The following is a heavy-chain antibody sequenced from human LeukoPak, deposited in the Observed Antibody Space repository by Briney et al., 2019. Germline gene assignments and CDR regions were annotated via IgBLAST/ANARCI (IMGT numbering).Heavy chain of an antibody. V-gene: IGHV4-30-2*01. J-gene: IGHJ4*02. CDR3: ARGPLFSSTSCYYDY. D-gene: IGHD2-2*01. CDR1: GGSISSGGYY. CDR2: IYHSGST. Sequence: PSETLSLTCTVSGGSISSGGYYWSWIRQPPGKGLEWIGYIYHSGSTYYNPSLKSRVTISVDRSKNQFSLKLSSVTAADTAVYYCARGPLFSSTSCYYDYWGQGTLVTVSS.